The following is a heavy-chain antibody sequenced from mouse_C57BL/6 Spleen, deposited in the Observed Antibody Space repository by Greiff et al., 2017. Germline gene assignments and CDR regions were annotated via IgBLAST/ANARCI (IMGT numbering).Heavy chain of an antibody. CDR2: ISSGSSTI. CDR1: GFTFSDYG. D-gene: IGHD2-1*01. V-gene: IGHV5-17*01. Sequence: EVQGVESGGGLVKPGGSLKLSCAASGFTFSDYGMHWVRQAPEKGLEWVAYISSGSSTIYYADTVKGRFTIPRGNAKNTLLLQMTSLRSEGAAMYYCTLNYAFAYWGQGTLVTVSA. CDR3: TLNYAFAY. J-gene: IGHJ3*01.